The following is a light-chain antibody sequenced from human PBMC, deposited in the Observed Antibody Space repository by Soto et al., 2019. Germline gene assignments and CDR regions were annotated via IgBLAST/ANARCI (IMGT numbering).Light chain of an antibody. V-gene: IGKV1-5*01. Sequence: DIQMTQSPSTLSASVGDTVTITCRASQSVSESLAWYQVKPGEAPKLLIFDVSNLETGVPSRFSGSGSGTEFSLTIRGLQPDDFATYYCQHYNSYSEAFGQGTKVDI. CDR2: DVS. CDR1: QSVSES. J-gene: IGKJ1*01. CDR3: QHYNSYSEA.